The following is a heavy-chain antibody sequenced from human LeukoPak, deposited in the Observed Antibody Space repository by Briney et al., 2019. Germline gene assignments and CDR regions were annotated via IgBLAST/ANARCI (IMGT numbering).Heavy chain of an antibody. J-gene: IGHJ5*02. D-gene: IGHD4-17*01. V-gene: IGHV4-39*01. CDR2: IYYSGST. CDR3: ARRSYGDYPTREWFDP. CDR1: GGSISSSSYY. Sequence: PSETLSLTCTVSGGSISSSSYYWGWIRQPPGKGLEWIGSIYYSGSTYYNPSLKSRVTISVDTSKNQFSLKLSSVTAADTAVYYCARRSYGDYPTREWFDPWGQGTLVTVSS.